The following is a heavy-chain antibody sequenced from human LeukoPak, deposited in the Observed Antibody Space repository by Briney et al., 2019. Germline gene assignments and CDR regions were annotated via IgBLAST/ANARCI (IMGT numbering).Heavy chain of an antibody. CDR1: GFTFSSYG. Sequence: PGGSLRLSCAASGFTFSSYGMHWVRQAPGKGLEWVAFIRYDGSNKYYADSVKGRFTIPRDNSKNTLYLQMNSLRAEDTAVYYCAKDRRRYYYGSGSPYYFDYWGQGTLVTVSS. V-gene: IGHV3-30*02. CDR2: IRYDGSNK. J-gene: IGHJ4*02. D-gene: IGHD3-10*01. CDR3: AKDRRRYYYGSGSPYYFDY.